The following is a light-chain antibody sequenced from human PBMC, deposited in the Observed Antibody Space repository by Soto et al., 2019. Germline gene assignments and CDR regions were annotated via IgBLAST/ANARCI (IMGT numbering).Light chain of an antibody. CDR2: GAS. CDR1: QSISSD. Sequence: EILMTQSPATLSVSPGERATLSCRASQSISSDLAWYQHKPGQGPRLLFYGASTRVTGIPARFSGIGSGTEFTLTIRSLQSEDFAVYYCQQYTGGWTFGQGTKVEIK. J-gene: IGKJ1*01. V-gene: IGKV3-15*01. CDR3: QQYTGGWT.